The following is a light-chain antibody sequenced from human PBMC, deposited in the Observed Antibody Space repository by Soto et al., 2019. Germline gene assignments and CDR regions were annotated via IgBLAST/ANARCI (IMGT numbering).Light chain of an antibody. Sequence: DIQMTQSPSTLSAAVGDSVTITCRASQNVLSWLAWYQQKPGKPPKVLIYDASTLHSGVPSRFSGRGSGIEFTFTISSLQPDDFATYYCQQYNERFTFGPGTRVEIK. V-gene: IGKV1-5*01. CDR3: QQYNERFT. CDR1: QNVLSW. CDR2: DAS. J-gene: IGKJ3*01.